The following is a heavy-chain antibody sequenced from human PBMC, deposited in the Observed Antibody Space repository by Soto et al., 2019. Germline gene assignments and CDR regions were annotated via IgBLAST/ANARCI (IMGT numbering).Heavy chain of an antibody. CDR1: GFTFSSYG. J-gene: IGHJ4*01. Sequence: QVQLVESGGGVVQPGRSLRLSCAASGFTFSSYGMHWVRQAPGKGLEWVAVLSYDGSNKYYADSVKGRFTISRDNSKNTLYLQMNSLRAEDTAVYYCAKGGIEVARGPLDYWCHVTLVTVSS. CDR2: LSYDGSNK. V-gene: IGHV3-30*18. CDR3: AKGGIEVARGPLDY. D-gene: IGHD6-19*01.